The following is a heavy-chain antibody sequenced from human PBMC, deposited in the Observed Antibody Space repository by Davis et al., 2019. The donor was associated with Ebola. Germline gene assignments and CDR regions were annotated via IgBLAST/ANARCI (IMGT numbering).Heavy chain of an antibody. D-gene: IGHD3-22*01. CDR2: ISSSSSTI. V-gene: IGHV3-48*01. Sequence: GESLKISCAASGFTFSSYSMNWVRQAPGKGLEWVSYISSSSSTIYYADSVKGRFTISRDNAKNSLYLQMNSLRAEDTAVYYCAKDEYYYDSSGYNYWGQGTLVTVSS. CDR3: AKDEYYYDSSGYNY. J-gene: IGHJ4*02. CDR1: GFTFSSYS.